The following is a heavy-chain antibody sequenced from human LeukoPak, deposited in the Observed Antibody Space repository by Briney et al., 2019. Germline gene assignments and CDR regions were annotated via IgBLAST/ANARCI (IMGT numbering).Heavy chain of an antibody. CDR3: ASHDDYDTHFDY. V-gene: IGHV1-2*02. CDR1: GYTFTGYY. Sequence: ASVKVSCKASGYTFTGYYMHWVRQAPGQGLEWMGWINPNSGGTNYAQKFQGRVAMTRDTSISTAYMELSRLRSDDTAVYYCASHDDYDTHFDYWGQGTLVTVSS. CDR2: INPNSGGT. D-gene: IGHD4-17*01. J-gene: IGHJ4*02.